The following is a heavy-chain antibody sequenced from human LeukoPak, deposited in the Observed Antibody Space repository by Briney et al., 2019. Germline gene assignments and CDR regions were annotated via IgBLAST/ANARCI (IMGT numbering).Heavy chain of an antibody. CDR1: GGSISNYY. J-gene: IGHJ5*02. V-gene: IGHV4-59*08. CDR3: ARLSTTSGWYSWFDP. Sequence: KPSETLSLTCAVSGGSISNYYWSWTRQPPGKRLECIGYIYYTGSTTYNPSLKSRVTISVDSSKNQFSLRLSSVTAADTAVYYCARLSTTSGWYSWFDPWGQGTLVTVSS. D-gene: IGHD6-19*01. CDR2: IYYTGST.